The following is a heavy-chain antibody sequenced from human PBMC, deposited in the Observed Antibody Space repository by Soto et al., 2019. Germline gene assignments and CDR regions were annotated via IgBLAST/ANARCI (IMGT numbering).Heavy chain of an antibody. Sequence: QVQRVESGGGVVQPGRSLRLSCAASGFTFSSYGMYWVRQAPGKGLEWVAVISYDGSFKYYAASVKGRFTISRDNFKNMHLLHTKSLITVDTALYYFAKALLRLLEAATPFDYWGQGTLVTVSS. J-gene: IGHJ4*02. CDR2: ISYDGSFK. CDR1: GFTFSSYG. D-gene: IGHD2-15*01. V-gene: IGHV3-30*18. CDR3: AKALLRLLEAATPFDY.